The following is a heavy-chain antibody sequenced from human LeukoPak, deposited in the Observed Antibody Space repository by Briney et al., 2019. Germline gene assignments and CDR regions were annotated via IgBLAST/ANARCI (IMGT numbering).Heavy chain of an antibody. CDR1: GYTFTGYY. CDR3: VRESRGILNYFDF. J-gene: IGHJ4*02. D-gene: IGHD3-22*01. CDR2: INPNSGGT. V-gene: IGHV1-2*04. Sequence: ASVKVSCKASGYTFTGYYIYWVRQAPGQGLEWMGWINPNSGGTNYAQKFQGWVTMTRDTSITTAYMELSWLRSDDTAVYYCVRESRGILNYFDFWGQGTLVTVSS.